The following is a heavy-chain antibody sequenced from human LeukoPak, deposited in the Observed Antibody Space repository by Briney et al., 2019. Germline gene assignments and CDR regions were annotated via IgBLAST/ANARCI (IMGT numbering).Heavy chain of an antibody. J-gene: IGHJ4*02. V-gene: IGHV3-23*01. D-gene: IGHD5-18*01. CDR2: IDGSGGST. Sequence: GGSLRLSCAASGFTFSSYAMSWFRQAPGRGLEWVSAIDGSGGSTYYADSVKGRFTISRDNSKNTLYLQMNSLRAEDTAVYYCARVDTAMVPPYWGQGTLVTVSS. CDR1: GFTFSSYA. CDR3: ARVDTAMVPPY.